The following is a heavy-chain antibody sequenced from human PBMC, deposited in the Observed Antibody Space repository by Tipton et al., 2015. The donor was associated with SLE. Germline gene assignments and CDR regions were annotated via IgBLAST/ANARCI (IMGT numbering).Heavy chain of an antibody. V-gene: IGHV4-59*01. Sequence: LRLSCTISGGSITNYYWSWIRQSPGKGLEWFGFFYFSGSSQYNPSLKSRVAISADTSNNQFSLELRSVTAADTAVYYCARHLGVIVAFEVWGQGTVLTVSS. J-gene: IGHJ3*01. CDR3: ARHLGVIVAFEV. CDR1: GGSITNYY. CDR2: FYFSGSS. D-gene: IGHD3-10*01.